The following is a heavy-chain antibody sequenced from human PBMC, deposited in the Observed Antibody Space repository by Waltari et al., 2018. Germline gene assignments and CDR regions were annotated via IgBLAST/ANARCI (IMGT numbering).Heavy chain of an antibody. Sequence: QVQLVESGGGVVQPGGSLRLSCAASGFTFSSYGMHWVRQAPGKGLERVAFIGYDGSNKYYAESVKGRFTISRDNSKNTLYLQMNSLRAEDTAVYYCAKVVVPADYYYYYYMDVWGKGTTVTISS. CDR2: IGYDGSNK. D-gene: IGHD2-2*01. J-gene: IGHJ6*03. CDR1: GFTFSSYG. V-gene: IGHV3-30*02. CDR3: AKVVVPADYYYYYYMDV.